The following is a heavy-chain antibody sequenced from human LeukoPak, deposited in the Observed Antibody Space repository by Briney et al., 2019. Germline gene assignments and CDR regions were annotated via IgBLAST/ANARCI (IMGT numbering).Heavy chain of an antibody. Sequence: GGSLRLSCAASGFTFSSYEMNWVRQAPGKGLEWVSYISSSGSTIYYADSVKGRFTISRDNAKNSLYLQMNSLRAEDTAVYYCARYASPKYSGYLLYYFDYWGQGTLVTVSS. CDR2: ISSSGSTI. CDR3: ARYASPKYSGYLLYYFDY. D-gene: IGHD5-12*01. V-gene: IGHV3-48*03. J-gene: IGHJ4*02. CDR1: GFTFSSYE.